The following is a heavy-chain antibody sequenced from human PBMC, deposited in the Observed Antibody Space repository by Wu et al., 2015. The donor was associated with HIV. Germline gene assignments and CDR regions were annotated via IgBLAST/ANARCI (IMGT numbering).Heavy chain of an antibody. V-gene: IGHV1-69*05. CDR3: ASANYDSSGYYYGWALDY. D-gene: IGHD3-22*01. CDR2: IIPIFGTA. Sequence: QVQLVQSGAEVKKPGSSVKVSCKASGGTFSSYAISWVRQAPGQGLEWMGGIIPIFGTANYAQKFQGRVTITTDESTSTAYMELSSLRSEDTAVYYCASANYDSSGYYYGWALDYWGRGNAGHRLL. J-gene: IGHJ4*02. CDR1: GGTFSSYA.